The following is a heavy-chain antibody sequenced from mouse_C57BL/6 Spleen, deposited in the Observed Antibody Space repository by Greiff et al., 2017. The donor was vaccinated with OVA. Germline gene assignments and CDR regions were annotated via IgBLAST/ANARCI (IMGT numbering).Heavy chain of an antibody. J-gene: IGHJ1*03. CDR1: GYTFTSYW. V-gene: IGHV1-69*01. CDR2: IDPSDSYT. D-gene: IGHD4-1*01. CDR3: AREELGEGYFDV. Sequence: QVQLQQPGAELVMPGASVKLSCKASGYTFTSYWMHWVKQRPGQGLEWIGEIDPSDSYTNYNQKFKGKSTLTVDKSSSTAYMQLSSLTSEDSAVYYCAREELGEGYFDVWGTGTTVTVSS.